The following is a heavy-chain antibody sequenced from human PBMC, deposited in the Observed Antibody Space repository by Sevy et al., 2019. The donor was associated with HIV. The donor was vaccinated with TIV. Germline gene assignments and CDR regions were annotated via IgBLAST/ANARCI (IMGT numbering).Heavy chain of an antibody. CDR3: ARSVAANYMDV. D-gene: IGHD1-26*01. Sequence: SETLSLTCRVSGVSISSDYWSWIRQPPGKEPEWTGYIHHSGNSNYKTSLKSRVTMSVDTSKNQFSLNLRSVSAADTAVYYCARSVAANYMDVWGKGTTVTVSS. V-gene: IGHV4-59*01. J-gene: IGHJ6*03. CDR1: GVSISSDY. CDR2: IHHSGNS.